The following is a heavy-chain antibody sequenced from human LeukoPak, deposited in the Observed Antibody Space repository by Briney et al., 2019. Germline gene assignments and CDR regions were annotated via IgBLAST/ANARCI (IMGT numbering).Heavy chain of an antibody. V-gene: IGHV1-24*01. CDR2: FDPEDGET. J-gene: IGHJ6*02. CDR3: ARHTGSYYYYGMDV. D-gene: IGHD2-15*01. CDR1: GYTLTELS. Sequence: ASVKVSCKVSGYTLTELSMHWVRQAPGKGLEWMGGFDPEDGETIYAQKFQGRVTMTEDTSTDTAYMELSSLRSEDTAVYYCARHTGSYYYYGMDVWGQGTTVTVSS.